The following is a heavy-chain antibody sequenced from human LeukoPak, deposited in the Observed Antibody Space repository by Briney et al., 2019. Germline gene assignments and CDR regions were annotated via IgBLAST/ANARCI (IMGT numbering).Heavy chain of an antibody. V-gene: IGHV3-30*04. CDR2: ISYDGSNK. J-gene: IGHJ4*02. Sequence: GGSLRLPCAASGFTFSSYAMHWVRQAPGKGLEWVAVISYDGSNKYYADSVKGRFTISRDNSKNTLYLQMNSLRAEDTAVYYCARDRHHQWLVYFLFDYWGQGTLVTVSS. D-gene: IGHD6-19*01. CDR1: GFTFSSYA. CDR3: ARDRHHQWLVYFLFDY.